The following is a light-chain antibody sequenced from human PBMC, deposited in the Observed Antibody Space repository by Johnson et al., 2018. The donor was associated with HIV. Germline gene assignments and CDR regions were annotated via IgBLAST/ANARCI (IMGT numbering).Light chain of an antibody. J-gene: IGLJ1*01. CDR1: SSNIGNNY. CDR3: GTWDSSLNV. CDR2: ENN. V-gene: IGLV1-51*02. Sequence: TQPPSVSAAPGQKVTISCSGSSSNIGNNYVSWYQQLPGTAPKLLICENNKRPSGIPDRFSGSKSGTSATLGITGLQTGDEADYYCGTWDSSLNVFGTGTKVTVL.